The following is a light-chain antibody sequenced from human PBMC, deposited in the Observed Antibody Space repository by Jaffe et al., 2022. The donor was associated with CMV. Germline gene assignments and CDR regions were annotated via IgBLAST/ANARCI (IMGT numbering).Light chain of an antibody. Sequence: QSALTQPASVSGSPGQSITISCTGTSSDIGRYNYVSWYQQHPGKAPKLIVFDLDTRPSGVSNRFSGSKSGNTASLTISGLQAEDEADYYCASFTSSMTQVFGAGTKVTVL. CDR2: DLD. V-gene: IGLV2-14*03. CDR3: ASFTSSMTQV. J-gene: IGLJ1*01. CDR1: SSDIGRYNY.